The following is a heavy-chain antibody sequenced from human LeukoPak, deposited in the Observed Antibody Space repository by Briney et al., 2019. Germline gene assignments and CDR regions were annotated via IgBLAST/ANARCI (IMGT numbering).Heavy chain of an antibody. CDR2: ISGRSSTT. CDR1: GFTFSSYS. V-gene: IGHV3-48*01. Sequence: GGSLRLSCVASGFTFSSYSMNWVRQAPGKGLEWISYISGRSSTTYYADSVKGRFTISRDNSKNTLYLQMNSLRAEDTAVYYCARAGDSSGWYYFDYWGQGTLVTVSS. J-gene: IGHJ4*02. CDR3: ARAGDSSGWYYFDY. D-gene: IGHD6-19*01.